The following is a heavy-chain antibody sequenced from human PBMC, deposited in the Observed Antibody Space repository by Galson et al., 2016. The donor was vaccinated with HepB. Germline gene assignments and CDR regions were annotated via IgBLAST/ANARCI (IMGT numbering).Heavy chain of an antibody. V-gene: IGHV3-30-3*01. J-gene: IGHJ5*02. CDR3: ARGNYDSPGYFFDNWFDP. CDR1: GFSLSSYV. CDR2: LSSDGRNK. Sequence: SLRLSCAASGFSLSSYVMNWVRQAPGKGLEWVAFLSSDGRNKFYADSVKGRFTIARDNSKSTVFLQMNSLRGEETAVYYCARGNYDSPGYFFDNWFDPWGQGTLVTVSS. D-gene: IGHD3-22*01.